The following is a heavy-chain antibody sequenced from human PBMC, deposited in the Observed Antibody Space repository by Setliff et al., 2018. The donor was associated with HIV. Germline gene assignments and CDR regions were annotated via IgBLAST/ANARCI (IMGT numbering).Heavy chain of an antibody. D-gene: IGHD3-10*01. CDR3: ARGVLYGLSEY. CDR2: LTTYNANK. J-gene: IGHJ4*02. CDR1: GYTFTSYG. Sequence: GASVKVSCKASGYTFTSYGITWVRQAPGHGLEWMGWLTTYNANKNLAQKFQGRVTMTTDTSTNTAYMELTNLRSDDTATYYCARGVLYGLSEYWGTGSLVTVSS. V-gene: IGHV1-18*01.